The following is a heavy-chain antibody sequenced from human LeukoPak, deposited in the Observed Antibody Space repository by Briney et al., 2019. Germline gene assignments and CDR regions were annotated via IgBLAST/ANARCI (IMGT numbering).Heavy chain of an antibody. D-gene: IGHD2-2*01. CDR3: ARVVVVPAAIFMDV. J-gene: IGHJ6*04. V-gene: IGHV4-61*02. CDR2: IYTSGST. CDR1: GGSISSGSYY. Sequence: SETLSLTCTVSGGSISSGSYYWSWIRQPAGKGLEWIGRIYTSGSTNYNPSLKSRVTISVDTSKNQFSLKLSSVTAANTAVYYCARVVVVPAAIFMDVWGKGTTVTISS.